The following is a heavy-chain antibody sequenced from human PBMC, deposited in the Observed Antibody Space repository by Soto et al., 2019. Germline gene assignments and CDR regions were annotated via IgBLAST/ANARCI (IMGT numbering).Heavy chain of an antibody. V-gene: IGHV1-18*01. Sequence: ASVKVSCKASGYTFTSSGISWLRQAPGQGLEWMGWISAYNGNTNDAQKLQGRVTMTTDTSTSTAYMELRSLRSDDTAVYYCARDAAVGLFDYWGQGTLVTVSS. J-gene: IGHJ4*02. D-gene: IGHD1-26*01. CDR3: ARDAAVGLFDY. CDR2: ISAYNGNT. CDR1: GYTFTSSG.